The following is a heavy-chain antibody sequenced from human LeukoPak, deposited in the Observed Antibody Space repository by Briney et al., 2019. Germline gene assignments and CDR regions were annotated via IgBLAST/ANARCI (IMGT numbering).Heavy chain of an antibody. CDR3: ARGMYYYGSGSYLGY. V-gene: IGHV4-34*01. J-gene: IGHJ4*02. CDR2: INHSGST. D-gene: IGHD3-10*01. CDR1: GGSFSGYY. Sequence: NPSETLSLTCAVYGGSFSGYYWSWIRQPPGKGLEWIGEINHSGSTNYNPSLKGRVTISVDTSKNQFSLKLSSVTAADTAVYYCARGMYYYGSGSYLGYWGQGTLVTVSS.